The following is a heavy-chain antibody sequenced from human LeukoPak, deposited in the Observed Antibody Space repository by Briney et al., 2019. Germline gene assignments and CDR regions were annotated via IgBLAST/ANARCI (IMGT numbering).Heavy chain of an antibody. D-gene: IGHD2-2*01. V-gene: IGHV1-46*01. Sequence: GASVKVSCKASGYTFTSYYMHWVRQAPGQGLGWMGIINPSGGSTNYAQKFQGRVTMTRDMSTSTVYMELSSLRSEDTAVYYCARDEGCSSTSCLFDYWGQGTLVTVSS. J-gene: IGHJ4*02. CDR2: INPSGGST. CDR1: GYTFTSYY. CDR3: ARDEGCSSTSCLFDY.